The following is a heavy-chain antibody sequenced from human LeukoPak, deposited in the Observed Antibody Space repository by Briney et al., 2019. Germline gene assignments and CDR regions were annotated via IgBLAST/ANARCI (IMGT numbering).Heavy chain of an antibody. Sequence: SETLSLTCTVSSGSINSYYWNWIRQPPGKGLEWIGRIYSSGSTNCSPSLKSRVTISVDTSKNQFSLKLSSVTAADTAVYYCAREGAVGVITLDDAFDIWGQGTMVTVSS. CDR2: IYSSGST. V-gene: IGHV4-59*01. CDR1: SGSINSYY. J-gene: IGHJ3*02. CDR3: AREGAVGVITLDDAFDI. D-gene: IGHD3-16*02.